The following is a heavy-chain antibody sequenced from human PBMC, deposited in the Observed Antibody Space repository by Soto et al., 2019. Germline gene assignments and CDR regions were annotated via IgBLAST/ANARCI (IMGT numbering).Heavy chain of an antibody. CDR1: GFSLSTSGVG. J-gene: IGHJ5*02. V-gene: IGHV2-5*01. CDR2: IYWNDDK. Sequence: SGPTVVNPTQTLTLTCTFSGFSLSTSGVGVGWIRQPPGKALEWLALIYWNDDKRYSPSLKSRLTITKDTSKNQVVLTMTNMDPVDTATYYCAHRSSSWYYNWFDPWGQGTLVTVSS. CDR3: AHRSSSWYYNWFDP. D-gene: IGHD6-13*01.